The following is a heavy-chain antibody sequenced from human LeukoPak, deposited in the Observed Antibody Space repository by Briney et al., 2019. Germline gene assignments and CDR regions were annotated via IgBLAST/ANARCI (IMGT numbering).Heavy chain of an antibody. J-gene: IGHJ6*04. V-gene: IGHV3-23*01. CDR2: VSYDITRT. Sequence: GGSLRLSCAASGFTFSSYAMTWVPQAPGKGLEWISAVSYDITRTFYADSVKGRFAISRDNSRNTPFLQMNSLRADDTAVYYCARPGCGGNCYYRMDVWGKGTTVTVSS. CDR3: ARPGCGGNCYYRMDV. D-gene: IGHD2-21*01. CDR1: GFTFSSYA.